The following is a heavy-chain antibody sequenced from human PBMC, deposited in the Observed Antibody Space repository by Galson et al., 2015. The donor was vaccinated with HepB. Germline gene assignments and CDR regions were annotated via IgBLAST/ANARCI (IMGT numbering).Heavy chain of an antibody. Sequence: ETLSLTCTVSGGSISSSSYYWGWIRQPPGKGLEWIGSIYYSGSTYYNPSLKSRVTISVDTSKNQFSLKLSSVTAADTAVYYCATLGEYYYDSSGYYLDAFDIWGQGTMVTVSS. CDR1: GGSISSSSYY. CDR2: IYYSGST. J-gene: IGHJ3*02. CDR3: ATLGEYYYDSSGYYLDAFDI. V-gene: IGHV4-39*01. D-gene: IGHD3-22*01.